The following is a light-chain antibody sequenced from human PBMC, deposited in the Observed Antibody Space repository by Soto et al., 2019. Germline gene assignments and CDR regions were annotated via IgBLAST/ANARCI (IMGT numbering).Light chain of an antibody. J-gene: IGKJ5*01. CDR2: AAS. CDR3: KQSYSTPIT. CDR1: QSISSS. V-gene: IGKV1-39*01. Sequence: DIQMTKCPSSLSASVGDRVTITCRASQSISSSLNWYQQNPGKAHKLLIYAASSLQSGVQSRFSGSGSGTDFTLTIRSLLPEDFATYYCKQSYSTPITVGQGTRLEIK.